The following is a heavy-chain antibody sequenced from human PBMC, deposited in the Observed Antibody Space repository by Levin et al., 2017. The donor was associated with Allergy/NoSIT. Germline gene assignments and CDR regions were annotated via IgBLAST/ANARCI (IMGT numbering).Heavy chain of an antibody. D-gene: IGHD3-16*01. Sequence: SETLSLTCTVSGGPVSNYYWSWIRQPPGKGLEWIAYIYNSESPSYNPSLKSRVAISVDTSKNQVSLKLASVSAADTAIYYCARGHYDFNSWGQGTRVTVSS. V-gene: IGHV4-59*02. CDR2: IYNSESP. CDR1: GGPVSNYY. CDR3: ARGHYDFNS. J-gene: IGHJ4*02.